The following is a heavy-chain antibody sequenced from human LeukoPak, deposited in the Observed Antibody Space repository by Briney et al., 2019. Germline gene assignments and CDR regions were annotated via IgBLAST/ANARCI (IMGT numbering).Heavy chain of an antibody. V-gene: IGHV3-23*01. J-gene: IGHJ6*02. D-gene: IGHD1-14*01. Sequence: GGSLRLSCTASGFIFDTHTLTWVRQAPGKGLEWVASISGSGDSTNYGDSVKGRFTISRDNFKRTVHLEMSNLRADDTAMYYCVRRAAVRGMDFWGLGATVIVSS. CDR1: GFIFDTHT. CDR3: VRRAAVRGMDF. CDR2: ISGSGDST.